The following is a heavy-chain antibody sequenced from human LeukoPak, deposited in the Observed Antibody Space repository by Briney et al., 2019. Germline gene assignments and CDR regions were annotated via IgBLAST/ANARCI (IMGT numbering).Heavy chain of an antibody. CDR3: ARHPCSGGGCSSGPFSWFDP. CDR1: GGSISSSSYY. V-gene: IGHV4-39*01. CDR2: IYYSGVT. Sequence: SETLSLTCTVSGGSISSSSYYWGWIRQPPGRGLEWIVSIYYSGVTYYNPSLKSRVTMSVDTSKNQFSLKLNSVTAADTAVYYCARHPCSGGGCSSGPFSWFDPWGQGTLVTVSS. J-gene: IGHJ5*02. D-gene: IGHD2-15*01.